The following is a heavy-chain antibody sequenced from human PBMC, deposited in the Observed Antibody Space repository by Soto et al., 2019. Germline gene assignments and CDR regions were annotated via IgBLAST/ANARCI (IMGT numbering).Heavy chain of an antibody. D-gene: IGHD5-18*01. V-gene: IGHV1-69*13. CDR2: IIPIFGTA. CDR3: ARGGVDTAMVAGFDI. CDR1: GGTFSSYA. J-gene: IGHJ3*02. Sequence: ASVKVSCKASGGTFSSYAISWVRQAPGQGLEWMGGIIPIFGTANYAQKFQGRVTITADESTSTAYMELSSLRSEDTAVYYCARGGVDTAMVAGFDIWGQGTMVTVSS.